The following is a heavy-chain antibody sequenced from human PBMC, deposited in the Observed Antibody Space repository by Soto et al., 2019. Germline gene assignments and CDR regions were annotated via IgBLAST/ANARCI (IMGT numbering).Heavy chain of an antibody. CDR2: LTRSHTT. CDR1: GFTFSSFA. J-gene: IGHJ4*01. D-gene: IGHD1-1*01. CDR3: AKLNDELDF. Sequence: EVQLLESGGGLVQPGGSLRLSCAASGFTFSSFAMSWVRQAPGEGLQWVSSLTRSHTTFYADSVKGRFTISRDNSKNTLYLQMSSLRAEDTAVYYCAKLNDELDFWGQGTLVTVSS. V-gene: IGHV3-23*01.